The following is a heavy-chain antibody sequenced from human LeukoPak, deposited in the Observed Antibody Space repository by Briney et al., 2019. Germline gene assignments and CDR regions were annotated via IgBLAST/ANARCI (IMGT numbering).Heavy chain of an antibody. J-gene: IGHJ4*02. V-gene: IGHV4-31*03. Sequence: TLSLTCTVSGGSISSGGYYWSWIRQHPGKGLEWIGYIYYSGSTYYNPSLKSRVTISVDTSKNQFSLKLSSVTAADTAVYYCARVFYGDPPYYFDYWGQGTLVTVSS. CDR1: GGSISSGGYY. CDR2: IYYSGST. CDR3: ARVFYGDPPYYFDY. D-gene: IGHD4-17*01.